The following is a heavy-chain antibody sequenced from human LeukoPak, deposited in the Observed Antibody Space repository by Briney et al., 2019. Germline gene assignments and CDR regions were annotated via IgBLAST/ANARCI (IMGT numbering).Heavy chain of an antibody. CDR2: ISYDGSNK. CDR1: GFTFSSYA. D-gene: IGHD3-10*01. J-gene: IGHJ4*02. V-gene: IGHV3-30*04. Sequence: GGSLRLSCAASGFTFSSYAMHWVRQAPGKGLEWVAVISYDGSNKYYADSVKGRFTISRDNSKNTLYLQMNSLRGEDTAVYYCARDYYYGYLSPDYWGQGTLVTVSS. CDR3: ARDYYYGYLSPDY.